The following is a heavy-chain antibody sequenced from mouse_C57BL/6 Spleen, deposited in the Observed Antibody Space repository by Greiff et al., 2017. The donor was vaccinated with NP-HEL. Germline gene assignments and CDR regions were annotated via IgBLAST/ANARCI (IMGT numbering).Heavy chain of an antibody. Sequence: QVQLQQSGPELVKPGASVKISCKASGYAFSSSWMNWVKQRPGKGLEWIGRIYPGDGDTNYNGKFKGKATLTADKSSSTAYMQLSSLTSEDSAVYFCARCDYDVYFDYWGQGTTLTVSS. CDR3: ARCDYDVYFDY. CDR1: GYAFSSSW. CDR2: IYPGDGDT. D-gene: IGHD2-4*01. V-gene: IGHV1-82*01. J-gene: IGHJ2*01.